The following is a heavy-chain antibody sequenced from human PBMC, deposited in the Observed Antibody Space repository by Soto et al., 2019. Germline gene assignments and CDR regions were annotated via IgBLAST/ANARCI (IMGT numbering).Heavy chain of an antibody. Sequence: QVQLVQSEADVKKPAASVRVSCKASGYAFNAFYLHWVRQASGQGLEWMGWINPKTGGTDYGQKFKCRVTLASDTSISTAYMELDSLTSDDPALYYCARLGEVMVPDFWGQGTQVTVSS. CDR2: INPKTGGT. V-gene: IGHV1-2*02. CDR3: ARLGEVMVPDF. CDR1: GYAFNAFY. D-gene: IGHD3-10*01. J-gene: IGHJ4*02.